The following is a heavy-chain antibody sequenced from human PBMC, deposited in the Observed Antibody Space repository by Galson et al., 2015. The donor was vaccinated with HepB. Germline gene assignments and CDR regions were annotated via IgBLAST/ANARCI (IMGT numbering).Heavy chain of an antibody. CDR2: IIPLFGTA. CDR1: GGTFSNYA. J-gene: IGHJ4*02. D-gene: IGHD2/OR15-2a*01. V-gene: IGHV1-69*13. CDR3: ARAFSTEPNLQYFFY. Sequence: SVKVSCKASGGTFSNYAISWVRQAPGQGLEWMGGIIPLFGTANYAEKFQQRVTITADQSTATVYMELRSLRSEDTAVYYCARAFSTEPNLQYFFYWGQGTQVTVS.